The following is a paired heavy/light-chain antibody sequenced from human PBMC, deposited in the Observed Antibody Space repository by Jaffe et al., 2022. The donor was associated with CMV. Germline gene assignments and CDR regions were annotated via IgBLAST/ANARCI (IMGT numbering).Heavy chain of an antibody. J-gene: IGHJ4*02. CDR1: GFTFSSYS. D-gene: IGHD3-10*01. CDR3: ARDTMSGSGSYDPWNWGGIDY. CDR2: ISSSSSYI. Sequence: EVQLVESGGGLVKPGGSLRLSCAASGFTFSSYSMNWVRQAPGKGLEWVSSISSSSSYIYYADSVKGRFTISRDNAKNSLYLQMNSLRAEDTAVYYCARDTMSGSGSYDPWNWGGIDYWGQGTLVTVSS. V-gene: IGHV3-21*01.
Light chain of an antibody. V-gene: IGKV1-NL1*01. J-gene: IGKJ1*01. CDR3: QQYYSTKWT. Sequence: DIQMTQSPSSLSASVGDRVTITCRASQGISNSLAWYQQKPGKAPKLLLYAASRLESGVPSRFSGSGSGTDYTLTISSLQPEDFATYYCQQYYSTKWTFGQGTKVEIK. CDR2: AAS. CDR1: QGISNS.